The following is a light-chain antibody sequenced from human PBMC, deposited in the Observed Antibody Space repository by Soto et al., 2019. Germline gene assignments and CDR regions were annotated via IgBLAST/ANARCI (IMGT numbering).Light chain of an antibody. CDR2: GAS. CDR3: QQYNDWPPIT. CDR1: QSVATN. V-gene: IGKV3-15*01. J-gene: IGKJ5*01. Sequence: EALFAQSPASLSVSPGERATLACRASQSVATNLAWYQQRPGQATRLLIYGASKRAIGLPARFSGSGSGAEFTLTISSLQSEDFAVYYCQQYNDWPPITFGQGTRLEIK.